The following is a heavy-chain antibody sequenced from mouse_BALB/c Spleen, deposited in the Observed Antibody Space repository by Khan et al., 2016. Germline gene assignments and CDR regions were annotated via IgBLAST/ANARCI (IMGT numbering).Heavy chain of an antibody. CDR2: IYPGSGNT. CDR1: GYTFTDYY. D-gene: IGHD2-2*01. V-gene: IGHV1-77*01. Sequence: QVQLQQSGAELARPGASGKLSCKASGYTFTDYYINWVKQRTGQGLEWIGEIYPGSGNTYYNEKFKGKATLTADKSSSTAYMQLSSLTSEDSAVYFYARAVYYGSYFDYWGQGTTLTVSS. CDR3: ARAVYYGSYFDY. J-gene: IGHJ2*01.